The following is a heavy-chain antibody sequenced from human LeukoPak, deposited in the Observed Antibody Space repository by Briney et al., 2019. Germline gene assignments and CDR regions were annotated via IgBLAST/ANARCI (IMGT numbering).Heavy chain of an antibody. V-gene: IGHV3-48*03. CDR3: ARGGYCGSTLCYVFNAFDV. Sequence: GGSLRLSCGASGFTFISHEMKWVRRAPGKGLEWVSYISGRGSSIYYADSVKGRFPISRDNAKKSLFLQLNSVRAEDTAAYYCARGGYCGSTLCYVFNAFDVWGKGKMVTVSS. J-gene: IGHJ3*01. CDR1: GFTFISHE. CDR2: ISGRGSSI. D-gene: IGHD2-2*01.